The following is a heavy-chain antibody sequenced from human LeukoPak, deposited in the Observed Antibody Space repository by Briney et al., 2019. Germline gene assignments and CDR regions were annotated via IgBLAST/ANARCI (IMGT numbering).Heavy chain of an antibody. CDR3: ARHYYDSSGYYSATRIRSVGDIDY. J-gene: IGHJ4*02. CDR1: GGSISSSSYY. D-gene: IGHD3-22*01. CDR2: IYYSGST. Sequence: PSETLSLTCTVSGGSISSSSYYWGWIRQPPGKGLEWIGSIYYSGSTYYNPSLKSRVTISVDTSKNRFSLKLSSVTAADTAVYYCARHYYDSSGYYSATRIRSVGDIDYWGQGTLVTVSS. V-gene: IGHV4-39*01.